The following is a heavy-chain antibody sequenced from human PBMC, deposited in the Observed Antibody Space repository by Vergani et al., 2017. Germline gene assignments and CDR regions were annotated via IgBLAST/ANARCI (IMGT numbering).Heavy chain of an antibody. CDR3: AREATPTGTTGLGY. J-gene: IGHJ4*02. Sequence: QVQLVESGGGVVQPGGSLRLSCATSGFTFRTNGFHWVRQAPGKGLEWVAFLRSEGNEYYADSVKGRFTISRDNSKNTVYLQMNSLRVEDTAVYYCAREATPTGTTGLGYWGQGTLVTVSS. CDR2: LRSEGNE. CDR1: GFTFRTNG. V-gene: IGHV3-30*02. D-gene: IGHD1-1*01.